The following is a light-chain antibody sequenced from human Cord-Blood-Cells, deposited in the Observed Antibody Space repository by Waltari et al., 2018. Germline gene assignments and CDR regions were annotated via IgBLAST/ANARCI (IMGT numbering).Light chain of an antibody. CDR1: SPNIGAGQD. CDR3: QSYDSSLSGSV. CDR2: GNS. V-gene: IGLV1-40*01. Sequence: QSVLTPPPSVSASPGQRFTIPCTGSSPNIGAGQDVRWYQQLPGTAPKLLIYGNSNRPSGVPDRLSGAKSGTSASLAITGLQAEDEADYYCQSYDSSLSGSVFGGGTKLTVL. J-gene: IGLJ3*02.